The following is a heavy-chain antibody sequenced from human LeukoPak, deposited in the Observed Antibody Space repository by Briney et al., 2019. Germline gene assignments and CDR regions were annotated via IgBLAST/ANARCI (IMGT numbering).Heavy chain of an antibody. J-gene: IGHJ5*02. D-gene: IGHD3-10*01. CDR1: GGSFGGYY. V-gene: IGHV4-34*01. Sequence: PSETLSLTCAVYGGSFGGYYWSWIRQPPGKGLEWIGEINHSGSTNYNPSLKSRVTISVDTSKNQFSLKLSSVTAADTAVYYCARDISYYYGSGSSYNWFDPWGQGTLVTVSS. CDR3: ARDISYYYGSGSSYNWFDP. CDR2: INHSGST.